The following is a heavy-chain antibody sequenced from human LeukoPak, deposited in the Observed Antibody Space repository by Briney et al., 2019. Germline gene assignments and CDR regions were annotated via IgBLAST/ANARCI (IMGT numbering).Heavy chain of an antibody. CDR2: ISASGST. V-gene: IGHV4-4*07. CDR3: ARDSVGATTSWSDY. Sequence: SEILSLTCTVSGVSISSYYWSWIWQPAGKGLEYIGRISASGSTNYNPSLKSRVTISVDKSKNQFSLRLSSVTAADTAVYYCARDSVGATTSWSDYWGQGTLVTVSS. J-gene: IGHJ4*02. CDR1: GVSISSYY. D-gene: IGHD1-26*01.